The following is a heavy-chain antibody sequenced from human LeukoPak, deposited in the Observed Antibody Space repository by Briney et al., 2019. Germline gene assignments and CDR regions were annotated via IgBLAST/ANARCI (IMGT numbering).Heavy chain of an antibody. V-gene: IGHV4-38-2*01. J-gene: IGHJ4*02. D-gene: IGHD5-12*01. Sequence: SETLSLTCAVSGYSISSGYYWGWIRQPPGQGLEWIGSIYHSGSTYYNPSLKSRVTISVDTSKNQFSLKLSSVTAADTAVYYCARMEATIGDYWGQGTLVTVSS. CDR1: GYSISSGYY. CDR3: ARMEATIGDY. CDR2: IYHSGST.